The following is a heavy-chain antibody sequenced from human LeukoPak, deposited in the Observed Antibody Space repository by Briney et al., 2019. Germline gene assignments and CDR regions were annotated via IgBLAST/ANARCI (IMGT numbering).Heavy chain of an antibody. CDR1: GYSFTSYW. D-gene: IGHD4-23*01. V-gene: IGHV5-51*01. Sequence: GESLKISCKGSGYSFTSYWIGWVRQMPGKGLEWMGIIYPGDSGTRYSTSFQGQVTISADKSIITASLQWSSLKASDTPTYYCGRQNDGNFYNWFDPWGQGALVTASP. J-gene: IGHJ5*02. CDR2: IYPGDSGT. CDR3: GRQNDGNFYNWFDP.